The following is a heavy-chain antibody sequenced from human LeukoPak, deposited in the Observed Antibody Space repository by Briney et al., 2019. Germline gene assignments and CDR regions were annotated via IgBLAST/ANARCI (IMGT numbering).Heavy chain of an antibody. D-gene: IGHD3-3*01. Sequence: SETLSLTCTVSGGSISSYYWSWIRQPAGKGLEWIGRIYTSGSTNYNPSLKSRVTMSVDTSKNQFSLKLSSVTAADTAVYYCARLRYDFWSGSYAIFDYWGQGTLVTVSS. CDR3: ARLRYDFWSGSYAIFDY. CDR2: IYTSGST. V-gene: IGHV4-4*07. CDR1: GGSISSYY. J-gene: IGHJ4*02.